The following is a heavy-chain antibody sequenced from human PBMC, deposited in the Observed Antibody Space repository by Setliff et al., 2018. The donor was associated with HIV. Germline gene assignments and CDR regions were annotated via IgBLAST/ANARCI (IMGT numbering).Heavy chain of an antibody. CDR3: ARGPKLTTRREGVFDT. Sequence: SETLSLTCTVSGGSISSGYYYWSWIRQPAGKGLEWIGHIYTSGSTNYNPSLKSRVTISIDTSKNQFSLRLSSVTAADTAMYYCARGPKLTTRREGVFDTWGRGTMVT. CDR1: GGSISSGYYY. V-gene: IGHV4-61*09. J-gene: IGHJ3*02. D-gene: IGHD4-17*01. CDR2: IYTSGST.